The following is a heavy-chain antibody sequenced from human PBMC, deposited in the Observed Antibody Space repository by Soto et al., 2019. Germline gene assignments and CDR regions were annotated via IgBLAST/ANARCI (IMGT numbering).Heavy chain of an antibody. Sequence: SETLSLTCTASGGYISSGSYYWGWIRQPPGKGLEWIGSIYYSGSTYYNPSLKSRVTISVDTSKNQFSLKLSSVTAADTAVYYCARGADTLNYGMDVWGQGTTVTVSS. CDR3: ARGADTLNYGMDV. V-gene: IGHV4-39*01. CDR2: IYYSGST. CDR1: GGYISSGSYY. D-gene: IGHD5-18*01. J-gene: IGHJ6*02.